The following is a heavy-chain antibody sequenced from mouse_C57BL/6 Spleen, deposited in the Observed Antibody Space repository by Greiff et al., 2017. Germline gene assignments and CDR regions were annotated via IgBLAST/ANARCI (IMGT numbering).Heavy chain of an antibody. CDR2: IYPGSGST. CDR1: GYTFTSYW. J-gene: IGHJ2*01. D-gene: IGHD1-1*01. V-gene: IGHV1-55*01. CDR3: ATTVVAYYFDY. Sequence: QVQLKESGAELVKPGASVKMSCKASGYTFTSYWITWVKQRPGQGLEWIGDIYPGSGSTNYNEKFKSKATLTVDTSSSTAYMQLSSLTSEDSAVYYCATTVVAYYFDYWGQGTTLTVSS.